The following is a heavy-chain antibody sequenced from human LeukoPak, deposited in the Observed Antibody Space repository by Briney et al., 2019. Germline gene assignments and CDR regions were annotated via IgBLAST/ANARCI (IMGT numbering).Heavy chain of an antibody. CDR1: GGSISGYY. CDR2: TYYSGST. V-gene: IGHV4-59*12. D-gene: IGHD5-12*01. Sequence: SETLSLTCTVSGGSISGYYWSWIRQPPGKGLEWIGYTYYSGSTYYNPSLKSRVTISVDTSKNQFSLKLSSVTAADTAVYYCARGPYIVAPSWFDYWGQGTLVTVSS. J-gene: IGHJ4*02. CDR3: ARGPYIVAPSWFDY.